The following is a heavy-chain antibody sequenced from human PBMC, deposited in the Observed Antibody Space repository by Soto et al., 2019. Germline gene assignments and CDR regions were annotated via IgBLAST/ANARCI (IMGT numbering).Heavy chain of an antibody. CDR2: IDHNGVA. D-gene: IGHD6-13*01. CDR1: GDSISSSKW. Sequence: SETLSLTCGVSGDSISSSKWWTWVRQTPGNGLEWIGKIDHNGVANYNPSLEGRVTISKDISKNQISLKVTSVTAADSAVYYCERMNSDYYYYGMDVWGQGATVTVSS. V-gene: IGHV4-4*02. CDR3: ERMNSDYYYYGMDV. J-gene: IGHJ6*02.